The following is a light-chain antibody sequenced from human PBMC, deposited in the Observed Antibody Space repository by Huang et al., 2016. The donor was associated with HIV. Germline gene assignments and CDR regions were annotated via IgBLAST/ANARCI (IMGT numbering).Light chain of an antibody. CDR3: QQRSNWA. CDR1: QSVSSY. CDR2: AAS. J-gene: IGKJ5*01. Sequence: EIVLTQSPATLSLSPGERATLSCRASQSVSSYLAWYQQKPGQAPRLLIYAASNRATGIPARVSSRGSGTDFTLTISSLEPEDFAVYYCQQRSNWAFGQGTRLEIK. V-gene: IGKV3-11*01.